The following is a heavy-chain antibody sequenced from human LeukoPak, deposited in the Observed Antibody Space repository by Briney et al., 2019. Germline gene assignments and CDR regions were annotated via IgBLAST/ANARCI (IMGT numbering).Heavy chain of an antibody. J-gene: IGHJ4*02. CDR1: GFTFSTSW. D-gene: IGHD1-26*01. CDR3: ARDAGWGYYDL. V-gene: IGHV3-7*01. CDR2: IDKHGNGK. Sequence: GGSLRLSCVASGFTFSTSWVTWFRQAPGTGLEWVANIDKHGNGKYYVDSVKGRFAISRDYASNSVFLQMDSLRAEDTSVYYCARDAGWGYYDLWGQGTPVTVSS.